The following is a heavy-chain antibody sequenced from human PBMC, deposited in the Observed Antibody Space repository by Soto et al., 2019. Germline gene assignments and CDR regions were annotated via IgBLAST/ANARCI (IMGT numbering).Heavy chain of an antibody. CDR2: IKSKTDSGTT. CDR3: LPGSNSDY. V-gene: IGHV3-15*07. Sequence: GGSLRLSCAASGFPFSNTWMNWVRQAPGKGLEWVGLIKSKTDSGTTGYAAPVKGRFTISRDDSKNTLYLQMNSLKTEDTAVYYCLPGSNSDYWGLGTLVTVSS. J-gene: IGHJ4*02. CDR1: GFPFSNTW. D-gene: IGHD2-15*01.